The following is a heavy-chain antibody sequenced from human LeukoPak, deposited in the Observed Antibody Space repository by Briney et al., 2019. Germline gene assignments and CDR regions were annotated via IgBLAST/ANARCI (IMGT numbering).Heavy chain of an antibody. Sequence: SETLSLTCAVSGGSISGGGYSWSWIRQPPGKGLEWIGYIYHSGSTYYNPSLKSRVTISVDRSKNQFSLKLSSVTAADTAVYYCARVRVDIVARYFDYWGQGTLVTVSS. D-gene: IGHD5-12*01. J-gene: IGHJ4*02. CDR1: GGSISGGGYS. V-gene: IGHV4-30-2*01. CDR2: IYHSGST. CDR3: ARVRVDIVARYFDY.